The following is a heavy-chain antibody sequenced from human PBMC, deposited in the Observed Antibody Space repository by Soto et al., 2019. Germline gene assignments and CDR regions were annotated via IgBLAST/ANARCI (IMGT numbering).Heavy chain of an antibody. CDR1: GFTFSSYA. Sequence: EVQLLESGGGLVQPGGSLRLSCAASGFTFSSYAMSWVRQAPGKGLEWVSAISGSGGSTYYADSVKGRFTISRDNSKNTLYLQMNGRGAEDTAVYYCAKASGWFGEFDYWGQGTLVTVSS. J-gene: IGHJ4*02. V-gene: IGHV3-23*01. D-gene: IGHD3-10*01. CDR3: AKASGWFGEFDY. CDR2: ISGSGGST.